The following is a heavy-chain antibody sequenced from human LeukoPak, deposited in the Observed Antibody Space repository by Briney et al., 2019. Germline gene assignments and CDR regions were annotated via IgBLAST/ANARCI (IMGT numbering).Heavy chain of an antibody. CDR3: ARDSGYEAFDI. V-gene: IGHV1-18*01. J-gene: IGHJ3*02. Sequence: NFQGRVTITTDTSTSTAYMELRSLRSDDTAVYYCARDSGYEAFDIWGQGTMVAVSS. D-gene: IGHD3-22*01.